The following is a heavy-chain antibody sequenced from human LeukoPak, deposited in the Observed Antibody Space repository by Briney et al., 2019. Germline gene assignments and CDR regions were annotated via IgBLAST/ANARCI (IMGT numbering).Heavy chain of an antibody. V-gene: IGHV3-7*01. J-gene: IGHJ4*02. CDR3: ARPVKLYYYDSSGHLDY. CDR2: IKQDGSEK. D-gene: IGHD3-22*01. Sequence: TGGSLRLSCAASGFTFSSYSMNWVRQAPGKGLEWVANIKQDGSEKYYVDSVKGRFTISRDNAKNSLYLQMNSLRAEDTAVYYCARPVKLYYYDSSGHLDYWGQGTLVTVPS. CDR1: GFTFSSYS.